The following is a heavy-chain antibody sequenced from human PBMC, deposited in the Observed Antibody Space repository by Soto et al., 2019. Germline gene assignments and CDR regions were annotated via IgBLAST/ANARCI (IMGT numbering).Heavy chain of an antibody. V-gene: IGHV3-30-3*01. J-gene: IGHJ6*02. D-gene: IGHD5-12*01. Sequence: QVQLVESGGGVVQPGRSLRLSCAASGFTFSSYAMHWVRQAPGKGLEWVAVISYDGSNKYYADSVKGRFTISRDKSKKTPKLQMSSLRAEDTAVYDCARDYYRLHSGDRFSMDVWGQGTTVNVSS. CDR3: ARDYYRLHSGDRFSMDV. CDR2: ISYDGSNK. CDR1: GFTFSSYA.